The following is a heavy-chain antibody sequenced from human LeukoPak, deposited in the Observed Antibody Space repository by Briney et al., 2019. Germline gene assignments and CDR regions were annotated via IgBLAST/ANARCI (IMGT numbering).Heavy chain of an antibody. Sequence: PSETLSLTCTVSDGSISRSTYYWGWIRQPPGKGLEWIGSIYYSGSTYYNPSLKSQVTISVDTSKNQFSLKLSSVTAADTAVYYCASRGTYYYGSGSYYFDYWGQGTLVTVSS. CDR1: DGSISRSTYY. CDR3: ASRGTYYYGSGSYYFDY. V-gene: IGHV4-39*01. J-gene: IGHJ4*02. D-gene: IGHD3-10*01. CDR2: IYYSGST.